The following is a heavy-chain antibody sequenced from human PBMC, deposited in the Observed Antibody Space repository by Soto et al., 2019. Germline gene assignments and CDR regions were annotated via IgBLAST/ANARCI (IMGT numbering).Heavy chain of an antibody. CDR1: GYSFAGYW. D-gene: IGHD3-22*01. J-gene: IGHJ4*02. CDR2: IDPSDSQT. Sequence: LKISCKGSGYSFAGYWITWVRQKPGKGLEWMGRIDPSDSQTYYSPSFRGRVTISVTKSITTVFLQWSSLRASDTAMYYCARQIYDSDTGPNFQYYFDSWGQGTPVTVSS. CDR3: ARQIYDSDTGPNFQYYFDS. V-gene: IGHV5-10-1*01.